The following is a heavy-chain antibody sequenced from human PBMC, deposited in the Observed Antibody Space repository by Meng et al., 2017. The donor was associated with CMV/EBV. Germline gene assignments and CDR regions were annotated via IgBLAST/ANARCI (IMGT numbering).Heavy chain of an antibody. V-gene: IGHV1-18*01. CDR1: GYTFTSYG. CDR3: ATDILTHFDY. Sequence: VQLVQSGAEVKKPGASVKVTCKASGYTFTSYGISWVKPAPEQGVEWMGWISAYNGNTNYAQKLQGRVTMTTDTSTSTAYMELRSLRSDDTAVYYCATDILTHFDYWGQGTLVTVSS. D-gene: IGHD3-9*01. J-gene: IGHJ4*02. CDR2: ISAYNGNT.